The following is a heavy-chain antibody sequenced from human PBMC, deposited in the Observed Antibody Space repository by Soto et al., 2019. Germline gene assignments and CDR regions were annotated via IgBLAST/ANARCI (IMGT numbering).Heavy chain of an antibody. D-gene: IGHD6-13*01. Sequence: SEILSLTCTVSGCSIRDSTYYWGWIRQPPGKGLEWIGSIYYSGSTHYNPSLKSRVTMSVDTSTNQFSLKLNSVTAADTAVYYFTRHEGGAAADRPLDYWGQGTTVTVSS. J-gene: IGHJ4*03. CDR2: IYYSGST. V-gene: IGHV4-39*01. CDR3: TRHEGGAAADRPLDY. CDR1: GCSIRDSTYY.